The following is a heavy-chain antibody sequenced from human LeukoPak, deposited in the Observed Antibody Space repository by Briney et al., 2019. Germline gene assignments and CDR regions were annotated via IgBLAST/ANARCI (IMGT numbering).Heavy chain of an antibody. CDR1: GGSISSSSYY. Sequence: SETLSLTCTVSGGSISSSSYYWGWIRQSPGKGLEWIGSIYYSGSTYYNPSLKSRVTISVDTSKNQFSLKLSSVTAADTAVYYCARKVVFDLWGRGTLVTVSS. D-gene: IGHD2-15*01. CDR3: ARKVVFDL. V-gene: IGHV4-39*01. CDR2: IYYSGST. J-gene: IGHJ2*01.